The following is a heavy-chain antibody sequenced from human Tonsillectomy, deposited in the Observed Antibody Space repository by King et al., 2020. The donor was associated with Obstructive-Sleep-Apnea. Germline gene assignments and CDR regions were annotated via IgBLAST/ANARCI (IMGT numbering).Heavy chain of an antibody. V-gene: IGHV3-48*01. CDR3: AREGYCSSTSCSVDTFNI. CDR2: ISSSSSTL. CDR1: GFTFSRYS. Sequence: VQLVESGGGLVQPGGSLRLSCAASGFTFSRYSMNWVRQAPGKRLEWVSYISSSSSTLYYADSAKGRFTISRDNAKNSLFLQMNSLRVEDTAVYYCAREGYCSSTSCSVDTFNIWGQGTMVTVSS. D-gene: IGHD2-2*01. J-gene: IGHJ3*02.